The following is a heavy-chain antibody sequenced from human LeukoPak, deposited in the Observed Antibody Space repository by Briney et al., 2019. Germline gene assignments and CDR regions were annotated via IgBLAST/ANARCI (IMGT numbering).Heavy chain of an antibody. V-gene: IGHV4-39*07. D-gene: IGHD1-26*01. J-gene: IGHJ4*02. Sequence: SETLSLTCTVSGGSISSSSYYWGWIRQPPGKGLEWIGSIYYSGSTYYNPSLKSRVTISVDTSKNLFSLKLSSVTAADTAVYYCARGSKWELTRPFDYWGQGTLVTVSS. CDR3: ARGSKWELTRPFDY. CDR2: IYYSGST. CDR1: GGSISSSSYY.